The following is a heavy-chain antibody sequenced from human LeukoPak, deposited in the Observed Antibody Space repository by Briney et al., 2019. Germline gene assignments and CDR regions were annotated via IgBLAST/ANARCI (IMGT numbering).Heavy chain of an antibody. V-gene: IGHV1-69*13. CDR1: GGTFSSYA. D-gene: IGHD3-22*01. CDR3: ARAYYDSSGYSYHYYYMDV. CDR2: IIPIFGTA. J-gene: IGHJ6*03. Sequence: GASVKVSCKASGGTFSSYAISWVRQAPGQGLEWMGGIIPIFGTANYAQKFQGRVTITADESTSTAYMELSSLRSEDTAVYYCARAYYDSSGYSYHYYYMDVWGKGTTVTISS.